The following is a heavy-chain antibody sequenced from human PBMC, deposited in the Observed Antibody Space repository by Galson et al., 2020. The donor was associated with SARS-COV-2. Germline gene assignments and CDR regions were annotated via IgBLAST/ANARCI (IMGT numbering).Heavy chain of an antibody. CDR3: SREVVAATQRAFDI. J-gene: IGHJ3*02. D-gene: IGHD2-15*01. CDR1: GGSISSGAYY. V-gene: IGHV4-31*11. Sequence: SETLSLTCAVSGGSISSGAYYWSWIRQHPGKGLEWIRYSYYNGNTYYSPSLKSRVTISIDTSKNQFSLKLSSVTAADTAVYYCSREVVAATQRAFDIWGQGTMVTVSS. CDR2: SYYNGNT.